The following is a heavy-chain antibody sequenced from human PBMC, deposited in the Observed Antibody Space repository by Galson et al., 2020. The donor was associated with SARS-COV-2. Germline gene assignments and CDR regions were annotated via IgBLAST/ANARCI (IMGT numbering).Heavy chain of an antibody. CDR2: ISYDGSNK. D-gene: IGHD4-17*01. Sequence: GGSLRLSCAASGFTFSSYAMHWVRQAPGKGLEWVAVISYDGSNKYYADSVKGRFTISRDNSKNTLYLQMNSLRAEDTAVYYCAREIPDYGDYWVGAFDIWGQGTMVTVSS. CDR3: AREIPDYGDYWVGAFDI. V-gene: IGHV3-30*04. CDR1: GFTFSSYA. J-gene: IGHJ3*02.